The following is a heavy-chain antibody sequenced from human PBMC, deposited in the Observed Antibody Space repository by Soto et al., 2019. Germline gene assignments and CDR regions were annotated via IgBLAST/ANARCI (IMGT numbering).Heavy chain of an antibody. CDR2: IYHSGST. V-gene: IGHV4-4*02. CDR1: GGSISSSNW. CDR3: ARDIRGYSRAFDY. Sequence: SETLSLTCAVSGGSISSSNWWSWVRQPPGKGLEWIGEIYHSGSTNYNPSLKSRVTISVDKSKDQFSLKLSSVTAADTAVYYCARDIRGYSRAFDYWGQGTLVTVS. J-gene: IGHJ4*02. D-gene: IGHD5-18*01.